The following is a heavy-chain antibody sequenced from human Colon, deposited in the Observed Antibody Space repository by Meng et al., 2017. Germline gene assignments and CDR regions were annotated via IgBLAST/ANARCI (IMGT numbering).Heavy chain of an antibody. CDR3: ARDTAYKDY. D-gene: IGHD5-24*01. CDR2: INPNSGGA. Sequence: QVQVVRSGAEGKKPGASVNVTCKASGYSFIDFYIHWMRPAPGQGLEWMGWINPNSGGAVYARKFQGRITMTRDTSINTAYMELSSLISDDTAVYYCARDTAYKDYWGQGTMVTVSS. J-gene: IGHJ4*02. CDR1: GYSFIDFY. V-gene: IGHV1-2*02.